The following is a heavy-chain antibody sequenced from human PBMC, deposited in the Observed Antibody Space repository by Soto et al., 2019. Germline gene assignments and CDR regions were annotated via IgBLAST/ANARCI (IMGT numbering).Heavy chain of an antibody. Sequence: TLSLTCTVSGGSIISGYWSWIRQPPGKGLEWIGYISHSGNTNYNPSVKSRVTLSVDTPKNQFSLRLSSVTTADTAVYYCAGLRGSAGSQIDYWGQGTLVTVSS. CDR1: GGSIISGY. J-gene: IGHJ4*02. D-gene: IGHD2-15*01. CDR2: ISHSGNT. V-gene: IGHV4-59*01. CDR3: AGLRGSAGSQIDY.